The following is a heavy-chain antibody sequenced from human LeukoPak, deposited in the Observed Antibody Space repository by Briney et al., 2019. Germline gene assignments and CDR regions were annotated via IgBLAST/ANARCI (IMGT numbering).Heavy chain of an antibody. CDR2: IHPSGIT. J-gene: IGHJ4*02. CDR3: ARGQDAFKTGY. D-gene: IGHD5-24*01. CDR1: GGSLTIGSNY. Sequence: SETLSLTCTVSGGSLTIGSNYWTWIRHYPGKGLEWIGYIHPSGITDYNPSLKSRVTMSLAMSQNQFSLKLTSVTAADTAIYYCARGQDAFKTGYWGQGTLVTVSS. V-gene: IGHV4-31*03.